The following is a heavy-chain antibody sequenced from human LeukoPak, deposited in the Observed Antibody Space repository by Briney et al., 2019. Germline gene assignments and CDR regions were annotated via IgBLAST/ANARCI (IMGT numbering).Heavy chain of an antibody. CDR1: GFTFSSYA. CDR2: ISYDGSNK. Sequence: PGGSLRLSCAASGFTFSSYAMHWVRQAPGKGLEWVAVISYDGSNKYYADSVKGRFTISRDNSKNTLYLQMNSLRAEDTAVYYCAKDGGELPATFDYWGQGTLVTVSS. CDR3: AKDGGELPATFDY. J-gene: IGHJ4*02. V-gene: IGHV3-30*04. D-gene: IGHD1-26*01.